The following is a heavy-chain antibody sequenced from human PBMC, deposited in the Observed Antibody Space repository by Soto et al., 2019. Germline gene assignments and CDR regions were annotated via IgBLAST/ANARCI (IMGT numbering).Heavy chain of an antibody. J-gene: IGHJ4*02. CDR2: ISVNSGTT. Sequence: QVQLVQSEAEVKKPGASVKVSCKASGYNFNTYGITWVRQAPGQGLEWMGWISVNSGTTNYAQKIQGRVTMTTDTSSSTAFMELRSLRSDDTAVYYCARNDTSGHYSAYWGQGTLVTVSS. V-gene: IGHV1-18*01. CDR1: GYNFNTYG. D-gene: IGHD3-22*01. CDR3: ARNDTSGHYSAY.